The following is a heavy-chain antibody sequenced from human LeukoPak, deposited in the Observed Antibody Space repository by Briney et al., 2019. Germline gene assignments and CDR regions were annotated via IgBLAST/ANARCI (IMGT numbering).Heavy chain of an antibody. J-gene: IGHJ3*02. D-gene: IGHD3-22*01. CDR3: AKVGYYDSSGYYASGFDI. CDR2: ISWNSGSI. Sequence: PGGSLRLSCAASGFTFDDYAMHWVRQAPGKGLEWVSGISWNSGSIGYADSVKGRFTISRDNAKNSLYLQMNSLRAEDTALYYCAKVGYYDSSGYYASGFDIWGQGTMVTVSS. V-gene: IGHV3-9*01. CDR1: GFTFDDYA.